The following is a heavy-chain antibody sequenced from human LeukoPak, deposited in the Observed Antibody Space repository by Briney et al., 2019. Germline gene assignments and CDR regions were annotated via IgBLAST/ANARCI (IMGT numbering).Heavy chain of an antibody. J-gene: IGHJ4*02. CDR2: IKSKTDDGTT. Sequence: PGGSLRLSCAASGFTFSNVWMSWVRQAPGKGLEWVGRIKSKTDDGTTGNAAPVKGRYTISRDDSNNTLYLQMNSLKTEDTAVYYCTTFYDYVSGSYRHPADFDCWGQGTLVTVSS. V-gene: IGHV3-15*01. D-gene: IGHD3-16*02. CDR1: GFTFSNVW. CDR3: TTFYDYVSGSYRHPADFDC.